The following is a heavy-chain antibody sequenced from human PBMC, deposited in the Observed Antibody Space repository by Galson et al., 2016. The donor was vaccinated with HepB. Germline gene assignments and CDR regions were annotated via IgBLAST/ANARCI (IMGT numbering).Heavy chain of an antibody. J-gene: IGHJ4*02. CDR1: GGSISSDGHY. V-gene: IGHV4-31*03. Sequence: TLSLTCTVSGGSISSDGHYWSWIRQHPGKGLEWIGYIYYSGSTYYNPSLKSRVTISVDTSKNQFSLRLSSVTAADTAGYCAREELGRWGPGFDYWGQGTLVTVSS. CDR2: IYYSGST. CDR3: AREELGRWGPGFDY. D-gene: IGHD3-10*01.